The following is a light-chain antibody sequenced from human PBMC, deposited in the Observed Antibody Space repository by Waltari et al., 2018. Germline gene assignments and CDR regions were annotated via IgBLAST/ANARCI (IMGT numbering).Light chain of an antibody. V-gene: IGLV2-14*01. Sequence: QSALTQPASVSGSPGQSITISCTGPSSDVGFYNYVSWYQQHPGKAPKLIIYDVSGRPSGVSDRFSGSKSGNTASLTISGLQAEDEADYYCNSYTGSSSWVFGGGTKLAVL. CDR3: NSYTGSSSWV. J-gene: IGLJ3*02. CDR1: SSDVGFYNY. CDR2: DVS.